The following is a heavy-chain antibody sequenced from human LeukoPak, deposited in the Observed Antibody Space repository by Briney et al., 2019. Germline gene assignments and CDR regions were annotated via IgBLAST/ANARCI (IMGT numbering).Heavy chain of an antibody. J-gene: IGHJ4*02. V-gene: IGHV4-34*01. Sequence: SETLSLTCAVYGESFSGHYWSWIRQPPGKGLEWIGETSQSGSTNYNPSLKSRVTISADTSKNQFSMKLSSMTAADTAKYYCARRPRNSGSHDGPSGLDYWGQGILVTVSS. CDR3: ARRPRNSGSHDGPSGLDY. CDR1: GESFSGHY. D-gene: IGHD1-26*01. CDR2: TSQSGST.